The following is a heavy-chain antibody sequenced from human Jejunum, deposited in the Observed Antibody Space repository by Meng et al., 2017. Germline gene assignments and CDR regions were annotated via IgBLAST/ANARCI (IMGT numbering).Heavy chain of an antibody. Sequence: QWLLPTWCRGLVKPPCTLALPCEVSAASISSTSWWDWLRQPPGKGLEWSGAIYHSGRSNFIPSLKSRVSISLDESKNQFSLTLNSVTAADTAVYYCARGVGDIRFGFDYWGQGILVTVSS. J-gene: IGHJ4*02. CDR2: IYHSGRS. CDR3: ARGVGDIRFGFDY. CDR1: AASISSTSW. D-gene: IGHD3-16*01. V-gene: IGHV4-4*03.